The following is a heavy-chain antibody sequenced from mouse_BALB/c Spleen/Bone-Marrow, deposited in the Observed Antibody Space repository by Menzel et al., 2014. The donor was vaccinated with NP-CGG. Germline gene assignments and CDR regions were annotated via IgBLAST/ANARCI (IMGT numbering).Heavy chain of an antibody. Sequence: VQLQQSGAELARPGASVKLSCKASGYTFTSYWMQWVKQRPGQGLEWIGAIYPGDGDTGYTQKFKGKATLTADKSSTTAYMQLSSLTSEDSAVYYCARNFPSDYWGQGTTLTVSS. CDR2: IYPGDGDT. J-gene: IGHJ2*01. V-gene: IGHV1-87*01. CDR1: GYTFTSYW. CDR3: ARNFPSDY.